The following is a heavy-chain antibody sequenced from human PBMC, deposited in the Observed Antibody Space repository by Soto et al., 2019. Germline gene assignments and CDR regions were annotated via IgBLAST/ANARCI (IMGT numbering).Heavy chain of an antibody. J-gene: IGHJ3*02. CDR1: GGSFSGYY. CDR2: INHSGST. Sequence: SETLSLTCAVYGGSFSGYYWSWVRQPPGKGLEWIGEINHSGSTNYNPSLKSRVTISVDTSKNQFSLKLSSVTAADTAVYYCASLDDYGDYDGSLFAFDIWGQGTMVTVSS. D-gene: IGHD4-17*01. CDR3: ASLDDYGDYDGSLFAFDI. V-gene: IGHV4-34*01.